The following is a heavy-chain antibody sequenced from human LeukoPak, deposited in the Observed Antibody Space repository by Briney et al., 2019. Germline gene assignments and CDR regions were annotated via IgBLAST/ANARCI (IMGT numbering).Heavy chain of an antibody. J-gene: IGHJ4*02. CDR2: IKGDGSST. V-gene: IGHV3-74*01. CDR3: ARDTRDY. CDR1: GLTFSSYW. Sequence: GGSLRLSCAGSGLTFSSYWMHWVRQAPGKGLVWVSRIKGDGSSTSYADSVKGRFTISRDNFKNTLYLQMNSLRAEDAAVYYCARDTRDYWGQGTLVTVSS.